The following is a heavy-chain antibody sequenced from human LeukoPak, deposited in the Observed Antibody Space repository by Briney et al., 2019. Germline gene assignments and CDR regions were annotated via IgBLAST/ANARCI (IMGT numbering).Heavy chain of an antibody. D-gene: IGHD4-17*01. Sequence: PSETLSLTCTVSGGSISSSSYYWGWIRQPPGKGLEWIGSIYYSGSTYYNPSLKSRVTISVDTSKNQFSLKLSSVTAADTAVYYCARDEDGDFKFDYWGQGTLVTVSS. V-gene: IGHV4-39*07. CDR3: ARDEDGDFKFDY. CDR2: IYYSGST. J-gene: IGHJ4*02. CDR1: GGSISSSSYY.